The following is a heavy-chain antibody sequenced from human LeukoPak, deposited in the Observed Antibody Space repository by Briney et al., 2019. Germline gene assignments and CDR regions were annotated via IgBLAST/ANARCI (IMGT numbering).Heavy chain of an antibody. CDR3: ARHPRDDYGGFGLDS. Sequence: SETLSLTCGVSGGSISSTNWWSWVRQPPRKGLEWIGTLYYNGSTYLNPSLKSRVTISVDTSRNHFSLSLNSVTAADTATYYCARHPRDDYGGFGLDSWGQGILVSVYS. V-gene: IGHV4-4*02. D-gene: IGHD4-23*01. CDR2: LYYNGST. J-gene: IGHJ4*02. CDR1: GGSISSTNW.